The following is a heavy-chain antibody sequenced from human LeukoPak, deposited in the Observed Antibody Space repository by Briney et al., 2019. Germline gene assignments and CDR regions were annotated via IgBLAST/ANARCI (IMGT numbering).Heavy chain of an antibody. J-gene: IGHJ4*02. D-gene: IGHD3-9*01. CDR1: GYTFTSYD. CDR2: MNPNSGNT. CDR3: ASGYFDWLSLDY. V-gene: IGHV1-8*01. Sequence: GASVKVSCKASGYTFTSYDIDWVRQATGQGLEWMGWMNPNSGNTGYAQKFQGRVTMTRNTSISTAYMELSSLRSEDTAVYYCASGYFDWLSLDYWGQGTLVTVSS.